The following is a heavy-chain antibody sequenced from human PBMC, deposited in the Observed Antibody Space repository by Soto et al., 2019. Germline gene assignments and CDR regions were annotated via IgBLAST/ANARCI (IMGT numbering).Heavy chain of an antibody. D-gene: IGHD2-21*02. V-gene: IGHV1-46*04. CDR3: AREGSVGMTQMRSFDY. J-gene: IGHJ4*02. Sequence: ASVKVSCKASGFTFASYHIHWVRQAPGQGLEWMAIINASNGDTAYAQKWRGRVTLTRDTSTTTVYMELSSLTSEDTALFYCAREGSVGMTQMRSFDYWGRGTLVTVSS. CDR2: INASNGDT. CDR1: GFTFASYH.